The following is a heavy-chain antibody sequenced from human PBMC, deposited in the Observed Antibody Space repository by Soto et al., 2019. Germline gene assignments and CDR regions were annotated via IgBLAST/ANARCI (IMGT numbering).Heavy chain of an antibody. CDR3: ARDRRPSIYSGLAV. V-gene: IGHV3-23*01. CDR2: IDGSSATT. D-gene: IGHD2-2*01. CDR1: GFTFSDYA. Sequence: GGSLRLSCAASGFTFSDYAMSWVRQAPGKGLEWVSAIDGSSATTNYADSVKGRFTISRDNSKNTLFLHMSGLRAEDTAVYYRARDRRPSIYSGLAVWGQGTTVTVSS. J-gene: IGHJ6*02.